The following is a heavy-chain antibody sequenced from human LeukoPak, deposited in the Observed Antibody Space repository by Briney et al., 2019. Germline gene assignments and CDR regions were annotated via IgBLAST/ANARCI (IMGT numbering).Heavy chain of an antibody. V-gene: IGHV4-59*11. CDR3: TRCPDRKHGHQSRLSFGN. CDR1: ADSIGGHY. J-gene: IGHJ3*02. CDR2: ISDSGDT. Sequence: SETLSLTCTVSADSIGGHYLSWVRQPPGKGLEWIGYISDSGDTNSSPYLKSRVTISVDTSKSQVSLNLSSMTAADTAFYYCTRCPDRKHGHQSRLSFGNWGQGTVVTVSS.